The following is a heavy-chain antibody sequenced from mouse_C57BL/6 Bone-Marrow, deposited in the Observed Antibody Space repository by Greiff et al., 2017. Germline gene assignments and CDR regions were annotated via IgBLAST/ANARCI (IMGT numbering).Heavy chain of an antibody. CDR3: TTHYFDY. Sequence: VQLQQSGAELVRPGASVQLSCTASGFNIKDDYMHWVKQRPEQGLEWIGWIDPENGDTEYASKFQGKATITADTSSNTAYLQLSSLTSEDTAVYYCTTHYFDYWGQGTTLTVSS. CDR2: IDPENGDT. CDR1: GFNIKDDY. V-gene: IGHV14-4*01. J-gene: IGHJ2*01.